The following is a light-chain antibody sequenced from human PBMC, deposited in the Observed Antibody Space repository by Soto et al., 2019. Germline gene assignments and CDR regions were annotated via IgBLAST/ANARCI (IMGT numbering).Light chain of an antibody. CDR2: DAS. J-gene: IGKJ5*01. CDR3: QHRSTWPVS. CDR1: QSVSSY. V-gene: IGKV3-11*01. Sequence: EIVLTQSPATLSLSPGERATLSCRASQSVSSYLAWYQQKPGQAPRLLISDASNRATGIPARFSGSGSGTDFTLTISSLEPEDFAVYYCQHRSTWPVSFGQGTRLETK.